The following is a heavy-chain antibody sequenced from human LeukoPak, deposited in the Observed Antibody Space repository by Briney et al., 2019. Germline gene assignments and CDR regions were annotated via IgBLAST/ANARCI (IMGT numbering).Heavy chain of an antibody. CDR1: GFTFSSYS. V-gene: IGHV3-21*01. CDR2: ISSSSSYI. CDR3: ARENGDYYGSGSYYNTIDY. D-gene: IGHD3-10*01. J-gene: IGHJ4*02. Sequence: PGGSLRLSCAASGFTFSSYSMNWVRQAPGKGLEWVSSISSSSSYIYYADSVKGRFTISRDNAKNSLYLQMNSLRAEDTAVYYCARENGDYYGSGSYYNTIDYRGQGTLVTVSS.